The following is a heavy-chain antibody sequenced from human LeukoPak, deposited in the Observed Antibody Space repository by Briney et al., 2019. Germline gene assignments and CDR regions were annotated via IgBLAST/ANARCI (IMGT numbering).Heavy chain of an antibody. Sequence: GGSLRLSCAASGFTFSSYAMHWVRQAPGKGLEWVAVISYDGSNKYYADSVKGRFTISRDNSKNTLYLQMNSLRAEDTAVYYCARDSSGSYYDILTGYYYWGQGTLVTVSS. CDR1: GFTFSSYA. CDR2: ISYDGSNK. D-gene: IGHD3-9*01. CDR3: ARDSSGSYYDILTGYYY. J-gene: IGHJ4*02. V-gene: IGHV3-30*04.